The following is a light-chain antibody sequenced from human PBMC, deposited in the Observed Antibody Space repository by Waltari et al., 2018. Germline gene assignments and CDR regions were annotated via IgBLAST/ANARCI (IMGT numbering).Light chain of an antibody. CDR2: LDGEGSH. CDR3: QTWGPGIRV. Sequence: QLVLTQSPSVSASLGASVKLTCTLDSGHNYYAIAWRQQQSEKGPRFLMKLDGEGSHNKGDGSAYLFSGSSSGGDRYLTISSLQSEDEADYYCQTWGPGIRVFGGGTKVTVL. CDR1: SGHNYYA. V-gene: IGLV4-69*01. J-gene: IGLJ3*02.